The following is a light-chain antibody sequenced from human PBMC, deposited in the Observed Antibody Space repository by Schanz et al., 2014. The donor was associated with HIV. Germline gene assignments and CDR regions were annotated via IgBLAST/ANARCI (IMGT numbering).Light chain of an antibody. V-gene: IGLV2-8*01. CDR1: SSDVGAYNY. Sequence: QSVLTQPPSASGSPGQSVTISCTGTSSDVGAYNYVSWYQQHPGEAPKLMIYEVSKRPSGVPDRFSGSKSGNTASLTVSGLQTDDEADYYCSSYAGSNNLLFGGGTKLTVL. CDR3: SSYAGSNNLL. J-gene: IGLJ2*01. CDR2: EVS.